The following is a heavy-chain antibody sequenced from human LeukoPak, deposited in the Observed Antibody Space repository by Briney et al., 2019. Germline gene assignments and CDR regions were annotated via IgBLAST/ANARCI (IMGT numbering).Heavy chain of an antibody. Sequence: PSETLSLTCTVSNGSIGFYFWSWIRQPAGKGLEWIGRINGNGGTNYNPSLKSRVTISVDTSKNQFSLNLSSVTAADTAVHYCARRGSRDWYFDLWGRGTLVTVSS. D-gene: IGHD3-10*01. CDR1: NGSIGFYF. CDR2: INGNGGT. CDR3: ARRGSRDWYFDL. J-gene: IGHJ2*01. V-gene: IGHV4-4*07.